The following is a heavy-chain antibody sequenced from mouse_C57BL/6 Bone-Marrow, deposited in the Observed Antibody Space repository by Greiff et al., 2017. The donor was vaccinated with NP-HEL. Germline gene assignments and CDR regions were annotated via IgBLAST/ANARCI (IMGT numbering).Heavy chain of an antibody. V-gene: IGHV3-6*01. CDR2: ISYDGSN. D-gene: IGHD1-1*01. CDR1: GYSITSGYY. J-gene: IGHJ2*01. CDR3: ARKSGSSVFDY. Sequence: EVQRVESGPGLVKPSQSLSLTCSVTGYSITSGYYWNWIRQFPGNKLEWMGYISYDGSNNYNPSLKNRISITRDTSKNQFFLKLNSVTTEDTATYYCARKSGSSVFDYWGQGTTLTVSS.